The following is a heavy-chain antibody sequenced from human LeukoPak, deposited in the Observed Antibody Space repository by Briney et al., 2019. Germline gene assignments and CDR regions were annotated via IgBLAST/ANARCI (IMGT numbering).Heavy chain of an antibody. V-gene: IGHV1-69*13. J-gene: IGHJ1*01. D-gene: IGHD3-22*01. CDR2: IIPIFGTA. CDR1: GGTFSSYA. Sequence: GASVKVSCKASGGTFSSYAISWVRQAPGQGLEWMGGIIPIFGTANYAQKFQGRVTITADESTSKAYMELSSLRSEDTAVYYCAGLVQSAEYFQHWGQGTLVTVSS. CDR3: AGLVQSAEYFQH.